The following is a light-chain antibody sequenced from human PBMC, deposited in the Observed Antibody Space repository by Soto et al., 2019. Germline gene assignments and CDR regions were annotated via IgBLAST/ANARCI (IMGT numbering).Light chain of an antibody. J-gene: IGKJ5*01. CDR3: QQHNQWTIT. V-gene: IGKV1-5*01. CDR2: HAS. Sequence: DIQMTQSPSTLPASFGDRVTITCRASQSISNWLAWYQQKPGTAPKLLIYHASTLESGVPSRFSGSGSGTDFTLTINRLKYEDSAVYYCQQHNQWTITFCQGTRLEIK. CDR1: QSISNW.